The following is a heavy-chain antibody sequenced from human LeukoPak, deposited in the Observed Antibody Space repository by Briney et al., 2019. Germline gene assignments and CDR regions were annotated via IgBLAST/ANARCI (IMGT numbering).Heavy chain of an antibody. V-gene: IGHV4-34*01. CDR2: INHSGST. D-gene: IGHD1-7*01. J-gene: IGHJ4*02. CDR1: GGSFSGYY. CDR3: ARGGERNWNYGGFDY. Sequence: SETLSLTCAVYGGSFSGYYWSWIRQPPGKGLEWIGEINHSGSTNYNPSLKSRVTISVDTSKNQFSLKLSSVTAADTAVYYCARGGERNWNYGGFDYWGQGTLVTVSS.